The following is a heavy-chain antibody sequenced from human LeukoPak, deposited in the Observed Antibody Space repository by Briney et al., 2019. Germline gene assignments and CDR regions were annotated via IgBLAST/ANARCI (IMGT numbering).Heavy chain of an antibody. D-gene: IGHD2-15*01. V-gene: IGHV4-4*07. Sequence: SETLSLTCTVSGDSISSYYWSWIRQPAGKGLEWIGRIYTSGSTNYNPSLKSRVTMSVDTSKNQFSLKLSSVTAADTAVYYCATSSPDCSGGSCYLDYYGMDVWGQGTTVTVSS. CDR3: ATSSPDCSGGSCYLDYYGMDV. CDR2: IYTSGST. J-gene: IGHJ6*02. CDR1: GDSISSYY.